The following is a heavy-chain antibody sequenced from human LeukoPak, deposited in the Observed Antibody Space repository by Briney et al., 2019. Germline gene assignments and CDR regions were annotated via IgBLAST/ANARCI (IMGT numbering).Heavy chain of an antibody. V-gene: IGHV4-39*07. D-gene: IGHD6-13*01. CDR3: ARASGSSWYERRLHAYYYYMDV. CDR1: GGSIISTTYY. J-gene: IGHJ6*03. CDR2: IDYSGSI. Sequence: SETLSLTCTVSGGSIISTTYYWGWIRQPPGEGLEWIGSIDYSGSIYYNPSLKSRVTISVDTSKNQFSLNLSSVTAADTAVYSCARASGSSWYERRLHAYYYYMDVWGKGTTATVSS.